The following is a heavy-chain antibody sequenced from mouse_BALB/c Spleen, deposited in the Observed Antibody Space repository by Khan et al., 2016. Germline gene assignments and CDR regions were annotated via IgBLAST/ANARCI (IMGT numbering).Heavy chain of an antibody. Sequence: QVQLKQSGPGLVAPSQSLSITCTVSGFSLTSYGVHWVRQPPGKGLEWLGVIWAGGSTNYNSALMSRLSISKDNSKSQVFLKMNSLQTDDTAMYYWARDERGGAYDYFFAYWGQGTLVTVSA. CDR1: GFSLTSYG. CDR2: IWAGGST. J-gene: IGHJ3*01. D-gene: IGHD2-4*01. CDR3: ARDERGGAYDYFFAY. V-gene: IGHV2-9*02.